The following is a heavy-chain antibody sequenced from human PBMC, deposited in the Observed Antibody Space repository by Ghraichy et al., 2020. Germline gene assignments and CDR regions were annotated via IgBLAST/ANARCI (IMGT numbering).Heavy chain of an antibody. CDR2: IYSGGST. CDR3: ARTPSRKGVVVIWGWFDP. Sequence: GGSLRLSCAASGFTVSSNYMSWVRQAPGKGLEWVSVIYSGGSTYYADSVKGRFTISRDNSKNTLYLQMNSLRAEDTAVYYCARTPSRKGVVVIWGWFDPWGQGTLVTVSS. V-gene: IGHV3-53*01. D-gene: IGHD3-22*01. CDR1: GFTVSSNY. J-gene: IGHJ5*02.